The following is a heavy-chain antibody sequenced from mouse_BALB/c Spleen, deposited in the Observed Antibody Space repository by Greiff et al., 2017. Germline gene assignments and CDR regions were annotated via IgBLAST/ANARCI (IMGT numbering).Heavy chain of an antibody. J-gene: IGHJ4*01. CDR2: INPSTGYT. CDR3: ARRRTGNAMDY. Sequence: VQLQQSGAELAKPGASVKMSCKASGYTFTSYWMHWVKQRPGQGLEWIGYINPSTGYTEYNQKFKDKATLTADKSSSTAYMQLSSLTSEDSAVYYCARRRTGNAMDYWGQGTSVTVSS. D-gene: IGHD4-1*01. CDR1: GYTFTSYW. V-gene: IGHV1-7*01.